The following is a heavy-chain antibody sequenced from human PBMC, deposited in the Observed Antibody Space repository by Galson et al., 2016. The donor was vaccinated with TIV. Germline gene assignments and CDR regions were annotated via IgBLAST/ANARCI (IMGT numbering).Heavy chain of an antibody. CDR3: VHLPNTFYYGMDV. D-gene: IGHD3-16*01. CDR1: GFSLITNGVG. Sequence: PALVKPTQTLTLTCTFSGFSLITNGVGVGWVRQPPGKALEWLAHIYWDDDERYSPSLKSRLTITKDTSKNQVVLRMTNMDPMDTATYYWVHLPNTFYYGMDVWGQGTTVTVSS. CDR2: IYWDDDE. V-gene: IGHV2-5*02. J-gene: IGHJ6*02.